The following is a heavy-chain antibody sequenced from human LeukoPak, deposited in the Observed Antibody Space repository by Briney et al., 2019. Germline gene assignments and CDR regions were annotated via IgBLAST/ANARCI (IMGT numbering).Heavy chain of an antibody. V-gene: IGHV3-23*01. J-gene: IGHJ4*02. CDR1: GFTFSSYA. CDR2: ISGSGGST. Sequence: PGGSLRLSCAASGFTFSSYAMSWVRQAPGKGLEWVSGISGSGGSTHYADSVKGRFTVSRDNSKNTLYLQMNSLTAEDTAVYYCVREATGYSFADYWGQGTLVSVSS. D-gene: IGHD1-26*01. CDR3: VREATGYSFADY.